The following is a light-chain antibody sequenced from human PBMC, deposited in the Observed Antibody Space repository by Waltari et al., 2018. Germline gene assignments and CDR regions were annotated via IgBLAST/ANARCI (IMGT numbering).Light chain of an antibody. CDR2: LGS. Sequence: DIVMTQSPLSLPVTPGEPASISCRSSKSLLHTNGYSYLGWYLQKPGQSPQLLVYLGSNRGSGVPDRFSGSGSGTDFTLKISRVEAEDVAVYFCLQYYSRPYTFGQGTKLDIK. J-gene: IGKJ2*01. CDR1: KSLLHTNGYSY. V-gene: IGKV2-28*01. CDR3: LQYYSRPYT.